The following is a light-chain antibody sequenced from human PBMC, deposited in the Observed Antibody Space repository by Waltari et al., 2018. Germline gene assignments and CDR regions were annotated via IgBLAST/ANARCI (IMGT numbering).Light chain of an antibody. J-gene: IGKJ1*01. CDR1: QGISNW. CDR3: QQAHSFPRT. Sequence: DIQMTQSPSSVSASVGDRVTIPCRASQGISNWVAWYQQQSGKAPKPLILAASRLQSGVPTRFSGSGSGTEFTLTISTLQPEDFATYYCQQAHSFPRTFGQGTKVEIK. CDR2: AAS. V-gene: IGKV1-12*01.